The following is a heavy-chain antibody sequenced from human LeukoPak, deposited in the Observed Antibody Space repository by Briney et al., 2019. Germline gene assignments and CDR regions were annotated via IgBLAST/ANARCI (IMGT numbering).Heavy chain of an antibody. J-gene: IGHJ4*02. V-gene: IGHV3-53*01. Sequence: GGSLRLSCAASGFTVSSNYMSWVRQAPGKGLEWVSVIYSSGSTYYADSVKGRFTISRDNSKNTLYLQMNSLRAEDTAVYYCARDLRGDGDYWGQGTLATVSS. CDR3: ARDLRGDGDY. CDR1: GFTVSSNY. CDR2: IYSSGST. D-gene: IGHD3-16*01.